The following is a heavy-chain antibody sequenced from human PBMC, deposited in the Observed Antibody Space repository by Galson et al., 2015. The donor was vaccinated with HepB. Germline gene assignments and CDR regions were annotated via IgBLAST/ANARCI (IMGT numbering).Heavy chain of an antibody. CDR3: ARGSGYSGYGMLRDYYFDY. Sequence: SCAISGDSVSSNSAAWNWIRQSPSSGLEWLGRTYYRSKWYNDYAVSVKSRITINPDTSKNQFSLQLNSVTPEDTAVYYCARGSGYSGYGMLRDYYFDYWGQGTLVTVSS. D-gene: IGHD5-12*01. V-gene: IGHV6-1*01. J-gene: IGHJ4*02. CDR2: TYYRSKWYN. CDR1: GDSVSSNSAA.